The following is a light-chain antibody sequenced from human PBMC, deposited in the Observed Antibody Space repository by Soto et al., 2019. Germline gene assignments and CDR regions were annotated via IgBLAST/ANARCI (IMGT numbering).Light chain of an antibody. V-gene: IGKV4-1*01. CDR2: WAS. CDR1: QSVLYSSNNKNY. CDR3: QQYYSTPFT. J-gene: IGKJ3*01. Sequence: DIVMTQSPDSLAVSLGERATINCKSSQSVLYSSNNKNYLAWYQQKPGQPPKLLIYWASTRESGVPDRFSGNGSGTDFTLTVSSPQAEDVEVYFGQQYYSTPFTVGPGTKVDIK.